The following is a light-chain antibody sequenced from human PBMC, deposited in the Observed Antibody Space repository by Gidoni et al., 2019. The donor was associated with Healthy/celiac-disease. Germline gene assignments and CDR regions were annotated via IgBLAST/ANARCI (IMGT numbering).Light chain of an antibody. CDR1: QAVSSSY. CDR2: GAS. CDR3: QQYGSSSGA. Sequence: ESVLTQSPGTLSLSPGERATLSCRASQAVSSSYLAWYVQKPGQAPRLLIYGASNRATGTPDRFSGSGSGTDFTLSISRLEPEDFATYYCQQYGSSSGAFGQGTKVEIK. J-gene: IGKJ1*01. V-gene: IGKV3-20*01.